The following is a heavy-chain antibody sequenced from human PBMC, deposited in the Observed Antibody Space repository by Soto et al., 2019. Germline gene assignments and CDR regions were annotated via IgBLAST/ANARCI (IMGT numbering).Heavy chain of an antibody. CDR3: ARSLDGYGGNFYYYGMDI. V-gene: IGHV3-64*02. D-gene: IGHD4-17*01. Sequence: GGSLRLSCAASGFTFSSYATHWVRQAPGKGLEYVSAISSNGGSTYYADSVKGRFTISRDNSKNTLYLQMGSLRAEDMAVYYCARSLDGYGGNFYYYGMDIWGQGTTVTVSS. CDR1: GFTFSSYA. CDR2: ISSNGGST. J-gene: IGHJ6*02.